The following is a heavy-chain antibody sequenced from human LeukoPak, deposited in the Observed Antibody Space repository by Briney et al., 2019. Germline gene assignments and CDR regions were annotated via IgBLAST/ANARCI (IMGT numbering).Heavy chain of an antibody. J-gene: IGHJ4*02. CDR2: INHSGST. V-gene: IGHV4-34*01. CDR1: GGSFSGYY. D-gene: IGHD6-19*01. Sequence: PSETLSLTCAVYGGSFSGYYWSWIRQPPGKGPEWIGEINHSGSTNYNPSLKSRVTISVDTSKNQFSLKLSSVAAADTAVYYCARKSGWYAYYFDYWGQGTLVTVSS. CDR3: ARKSGWYAYYFDY.